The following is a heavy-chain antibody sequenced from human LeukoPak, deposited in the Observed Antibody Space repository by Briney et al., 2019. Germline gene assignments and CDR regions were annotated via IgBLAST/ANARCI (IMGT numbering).Heavy chain of an antibody. CDR3: ARAPYYYDSSGYFPYFDY. D-gene: IGHD3-22*01. V-gene: IGHV4-34*01. CDR1: GGSFSGYY. J-gene: IGHJ4*02. CDR2: INHSGST. Sequence: PSETLSLTCAVYGGSFSGYYWSWIRQPPGKGLEWIGEINHSGSTNYNPSLKSRVTISVDTSKNQFSLKLSSVTAADTAVYYCARAPYYYDSSGYFPYFDYWGQGTLVSVSS.